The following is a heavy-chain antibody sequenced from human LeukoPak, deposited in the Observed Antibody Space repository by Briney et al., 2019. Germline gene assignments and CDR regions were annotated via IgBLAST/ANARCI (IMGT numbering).Heavy chain of an antibody. CDR2: ISSNGGST. Sequence: GGSLRLSCAASGFTFSSYAMHWVRQAPGKGLEYVSGISSNGGSTYYANSVKGRFTISRDNSKNTLYLQMGSLRAEDTAVYYCAREYRSSSVDYWGQGTLVTVSS. D-gene: IGHD6-6*01. V-gene: IGHV3-64*01. CDR1: GFTFSSYA. CDR3: AREYRSSSVDY. J-gene: IGHJ4*02.